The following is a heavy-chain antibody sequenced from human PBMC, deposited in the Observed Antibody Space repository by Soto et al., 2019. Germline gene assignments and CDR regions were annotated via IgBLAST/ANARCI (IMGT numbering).Heavy chain of an antibody. D-gene: IGHD3-16*02. CDR2: ISSSGSTI. V-gene: IGHV3-11*01. CDR3: ARVSPRIPYYDYIWGSYRSPRLDYYMDV. Sequence: GESLKISCAASGFTFSDYYMSWIRQAPGKGLEWVSYISSSGSTIYYADSVKGRFTISRDNAKNSLYLQMNSLRAEDTAVYYCARVSPRIPYYDYIWGSYRSPRLDYYMDVWGKGTTVTVSS. CDR1: GFTFSDYY. J-gene: IGHJ6*03.